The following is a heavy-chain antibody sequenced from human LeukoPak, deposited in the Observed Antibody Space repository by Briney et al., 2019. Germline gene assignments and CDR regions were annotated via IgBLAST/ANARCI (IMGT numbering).Heavy chain of an antibody. CDR1: GFTFSSYS. J-gene: IGHJ4*02. CDR2: ISSSSSYI. Sequence: GGSLRLSCAASGFTFSSYSMNWVRRAPGQGLEWVSSISSSSSYIYYADSVKGRFTISRDNAKNSLYLQMNSLRAEDTAVYYCARAQPAAIEGPGFDYWGQGTLVTVSS. D-gene: IGHD2-2*01. CDR3: ARAQPAAIEGPGFDY. V-gene: IGHV3-21*01.